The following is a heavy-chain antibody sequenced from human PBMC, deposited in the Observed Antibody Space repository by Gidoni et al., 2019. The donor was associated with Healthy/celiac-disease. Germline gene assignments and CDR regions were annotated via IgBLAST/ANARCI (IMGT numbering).Heavy chain of an antibody. CDR3: ARDRGYCSSTSCPNWFDP. D-gene: IGHD2-2*01. Sequence: QVQLVQSGAEVKKPGASVKVSCKASGYPFTSYGISWVRQAPGQGLEWMGWISAYNGNTNYAQKLQGRVTMTTDTSTSTAYMELRSLRSDDTAVYYCARDRGYCSSTSCPNWFDPWGQGTLVTVSS. CDR2: ISAYNGNT. V-gene: IGHV1-18*01. J-gene: IGHJ5*02. CDR1: GYPFTSYG.